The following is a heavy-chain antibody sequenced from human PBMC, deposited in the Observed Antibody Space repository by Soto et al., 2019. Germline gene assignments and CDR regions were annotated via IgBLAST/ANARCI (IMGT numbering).Heavy chain of an antibody. CDR2: IIPIFGTA. V-gene: IGHV1-69*13. CDR1: GGTFSSYA. Sequence: SVKVSCKASGGTFSSYAISWVRQAPGQGLEWMGGIIPIFGTANYAQKFQGRVTITADESTSTAYMELSSLRSEDTAVYYCAGESRKPPIAVAGSYYYYGMDVWGQGTTVTVSS. J-gene: IGHJ6*02. D-gene: IGHD6-19*01. CDR3: AGESRKPPIAVAGSYYYYGMDV.